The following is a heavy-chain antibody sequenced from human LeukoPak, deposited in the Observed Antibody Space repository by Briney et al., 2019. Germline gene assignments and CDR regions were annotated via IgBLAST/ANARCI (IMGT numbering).Heavy chain of an antibody. D-gene: IGHD2-2*01. J-gene: IGHJ4*02. CDR1: GYTFNSYG. Sequence: ASVKVSCKASGYTFNSYGISWVRQAPGQGLEWLGWISVYNGDTKYAQKLQGRVTMTIDTSTSTVYMEVRSLRSDDTAVYYCARDSVACISNSCYLPDYWGQGTLVTVSS. V-gene: IGHV1-18*01. CDR2: ISVYNGDT. CDR3: ARDSVACISNSCYLPDY.